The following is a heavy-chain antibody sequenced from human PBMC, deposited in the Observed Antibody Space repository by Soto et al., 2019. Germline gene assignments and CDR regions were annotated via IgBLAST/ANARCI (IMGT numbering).Heavy chain of an antibody. CDR1: GGSFTYT. J-gene: IGHJ6*02. V-gene: IGHV1-69*13. D-gene: IGHD5-18*01. Sequence: SVKVSCKASGGSFTYTLSWVRQAPGQGLEWMGGIIPIFGTTNYAQKFQGRVTITADESTKTAYMELSTLRSEDTAVYYCARLHSHGTYGMDVWGQGTTVTVSS. CDR2: IIPIFGTT. CDR3: ARLHSHGTYGMDV.